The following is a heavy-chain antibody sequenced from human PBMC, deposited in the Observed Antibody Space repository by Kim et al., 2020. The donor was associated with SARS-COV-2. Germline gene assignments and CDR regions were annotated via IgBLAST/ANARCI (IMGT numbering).Heavy chain of an antibody. J-gene: IGHJ4*02. CDR3: AFTLYGGYRYFDY. D-gene: IGHD4-17*01. CDR1: GFTFSSYE. CDR2: ISSSGSTI. Sequence: GGSLRLSCAASGFTFSSYEMNWVRQAPGKGLEWVSYISSSGSTIYYADSVKGRFTISRDNAKNSLYLQMNSLRAEDTAVYYCAFTLYGGYRYFDYWGQGTLVTVSS. V-gene: IGHV3-48*03.